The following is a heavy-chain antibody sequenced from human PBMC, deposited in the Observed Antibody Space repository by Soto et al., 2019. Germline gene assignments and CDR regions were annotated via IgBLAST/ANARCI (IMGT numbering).Heavy chain of an antibody. J-gene: IGHJ4*02. CDR2: ISNDGGNT. V-gene: IGHV3-30-3*01. D-gene: IGHD6-19*01. Sequence: QVQLVESGGGVVQPGRSLKLSCAASEFTFSSYTMYWVRQAPGKGLEWVAGISNDGGNTYYPDSVKGRFTISRDNSKNTLYLEMNSLRAEDTAVYYCAREWMMSVSAPGYWGQGTLVTVSS. CDR1: EFTFSSYT. CDR3: AREWMMSVSAPGY.